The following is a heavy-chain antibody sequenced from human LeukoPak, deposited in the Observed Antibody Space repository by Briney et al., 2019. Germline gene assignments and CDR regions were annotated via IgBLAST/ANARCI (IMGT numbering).Heavy chain of an antibody. D-gene: IGHD6-19*01. CDR3: ARDGWKYGWSDY. CDR1: GFTFSSYE. V-gene: IGHV3-48*03. Sequence: GGSLRLSCAASGFTFSSYEMNWVRQAPGKGLEWVSYISSSGSTIYYADSVKGRFTISRDNAKNSLYLQMNSLRAEDTAVYYCARDGWKYGWSDYWGQGTLVTVSS. J-gene: IGHJ4*02. CDR2: ISSSGSTI.